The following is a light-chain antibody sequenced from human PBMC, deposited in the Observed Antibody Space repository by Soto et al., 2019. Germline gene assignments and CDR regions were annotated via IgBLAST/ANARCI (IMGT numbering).Light chain of an antibody. Sequence: DIQMTQLPSSLSASVGDRVTITCQASEKISNYLSWYQQKAGKAPKLLVSEASSLLTGVPSRFSGSGSGTDFTLTISSLQPEDFATYYCQLATSFPLITFGQGTRLEIK. CDR1: EKISNY. V-gene: IGKV1-12*01. CDR2: EAS. CDR3: QLATSFPLIT. J-gene: IGKJ5*01.